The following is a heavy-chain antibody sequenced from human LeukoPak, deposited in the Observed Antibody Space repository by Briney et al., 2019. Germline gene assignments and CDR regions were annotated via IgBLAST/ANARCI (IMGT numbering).Heavy chain of an antibody. D-gene: IGHD6-19*01. J-gene: IGHJ4*02. CDR3: TTVDWQWLGSLDY. V-gene: IGHV3-15*01. Sequence: PGGSLRLSCAASGFTFSNAWMSWVRQAPGKGLEWVGRIKSKTDGGTTDYAAPVKGRFTISRDDSKNTLYLQMNSLKTEDTAVYYRTTVDWQWLGSLDYWGQGTLVTVSS. CDR2: IKSKTDGGTT. CDR1: GFTFSNAW.